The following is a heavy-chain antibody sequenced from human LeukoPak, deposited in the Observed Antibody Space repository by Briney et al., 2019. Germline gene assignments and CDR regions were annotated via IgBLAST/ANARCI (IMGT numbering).Heavy chain of an antibody. CDR2: IYYSGST. D-gene: IGHD6-13*01. CDR3: ARPLSGSSSWHGDAFDI. CDR1: GGSISSSTYY. J-gene: IGHJ3*02. V-gene: IGHV4-39*01. Sequence: SETLSLTCTVSGGSISSSTYYWGWIRQPPGKGLEWIGSIYYSGSTYYNASLKSRVTISADTSKNQFSLKLSSVTAADTAVYYCARPLSGSSSWHGDAFDIWGKGTMVTVSS.